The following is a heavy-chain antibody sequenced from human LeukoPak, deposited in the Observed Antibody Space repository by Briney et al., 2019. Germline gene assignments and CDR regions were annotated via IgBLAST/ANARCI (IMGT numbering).Heavy chain of an antibody. CDR3: ARHSGYHSTMYLDY. V-gene: IGHV1-69*13. Sequence: SVKVSCKTSGGTFNSYAISWVRQAPGQGLEWMGGITAIFRTTNYAQKFQGRVTITADESMSTIYMELSSLRSGDTAVYYCARHSGYHSTMYLDYWGQGTLVTVSS. CDR2: ITAIFRTT. CDR1: GGTFNSYA. J-gene: IGHJ4*02. D-gene: IGHD3-22*01.